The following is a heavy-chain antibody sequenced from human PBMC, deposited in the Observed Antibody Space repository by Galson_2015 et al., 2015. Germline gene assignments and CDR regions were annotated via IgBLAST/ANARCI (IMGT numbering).Heavy chain of an antibody. J-gene: IGHJ4*02. D-gene: IGHD2-15*01. CDR3: ARAPNLVYCSGGSCYSFDQDYYCDY. CDR2: INPSGGST. CDR1: GYTFTSYY. V-gene: IGHV1-46*01. Sequence: SVKVSCKASGYTFTSYYMHWVRQAPGQGLEWMGIINPSGGSTSYAQKFQGRVTMTRDTSTSTVYMELSSLRSEDTAVYYCARAPNLVYCSGGSCYSFDQDYYCDYWGQGTLVTGSS.